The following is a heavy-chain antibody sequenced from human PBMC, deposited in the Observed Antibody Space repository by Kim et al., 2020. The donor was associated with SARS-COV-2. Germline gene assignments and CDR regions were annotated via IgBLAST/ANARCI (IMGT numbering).Heavy chain of an antibody. CDR1: GYTFTSYA. Sequence: ASVKVSCKASGYTFTSYAMNWVRQAPGQGLEWMGWINTNTGNPTYAKGFTGRFVFSLDTSVSTAYLQISSQQAEDTAGYYCASDPVVPARDFLDYWGQGTLVTVSS. J-gene: IGHJ4*02. D-gene: IGHD2-21*02. V-gene: IGHV7-4-1*02. CDR2: INTNTGNP. CDR3: ASDPVVPARDFLDY.